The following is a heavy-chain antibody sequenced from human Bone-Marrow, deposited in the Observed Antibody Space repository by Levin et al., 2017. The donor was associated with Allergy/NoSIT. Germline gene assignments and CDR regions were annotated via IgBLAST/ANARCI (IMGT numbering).Heavy chain of an antibody. J-gene: IGHJ3*02. CDR1: GFAFSTSD. Sequence: ETLSLTCAASGFAFSTSDMHWVRQATGKGLEWVSAIGTSDDTYYPDSVKGRFTISREDTKNSLYLQMNNLRVGDTAVYYCARELFGSGRAFDIWGQGTVVTVSS. V-gene: IGHV3-13*04. CDR2: IGTSDDT. CDR3: ARELFGSGRAFDI. D-gene: IGHD1-26*01.